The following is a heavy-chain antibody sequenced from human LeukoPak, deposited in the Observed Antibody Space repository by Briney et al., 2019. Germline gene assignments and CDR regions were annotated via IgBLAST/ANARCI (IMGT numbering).Heavy chain of an antibody. CDR2: INPSGGRT. CDR1: GYTFTSYY. Sequence: ASVKVSCKASGYTFTSYYMHWVRQAPGQGLEWMGIINPSGGRTSYAQKFQGRVPMTRDTSTSTVYMELSSLRSEDTLVYYCARAWEENNILTGYYTAGWFDPWGPGTLVSVSS. J-gene: IGHJ5*02. CDR3: ARAWEENNILTGYYTAGWFDP. V-gene: IGHV1-46*01. D-gene: IGHD3-9*01.